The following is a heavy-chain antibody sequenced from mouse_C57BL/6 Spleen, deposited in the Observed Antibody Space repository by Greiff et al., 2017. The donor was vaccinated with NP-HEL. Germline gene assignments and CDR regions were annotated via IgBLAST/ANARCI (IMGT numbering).Heavy chain of an antibody. CDR3: AHYYGSSLSWCFDV. CDR1: GYTFTSYW. Sequence: QVQLQQPGAELVKPGASVKLSCKASGYTFTSYWMHWVKQRPGQGLEWIGMIHPNSGSTNYNEKFKSKATLTVDKSSSTAYMQLSSLTSEDSAVYYCAHYYGSSLSWCFDVWGTGTTVTVSS. J-gene: IGHJ1*03. CDR2: IHPNSGST. V-gene: IGHV1-64*01. D-gene: IGHD1-1*01.